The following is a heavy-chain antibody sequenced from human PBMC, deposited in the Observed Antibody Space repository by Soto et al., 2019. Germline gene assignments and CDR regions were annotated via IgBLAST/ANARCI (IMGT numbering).Heavy chain of an antibody. CDR3: ARNSSGMDV. V-gene: IGHV3-23*01. J-gene: IGHJ6*02. CDR2: IGGSGSAT. CDR1: GFSFTTYA. D-gene: IGHD6-19*01. Sequence: EVKLLESGGGLAQPGGSLRLACEVSGFSFTTYAMSWVRQAPGKGLDWVSGIGGSGSATYYADSMKGRFTISRDNSKNTVYLQMNRLRDEDTAVYYCARNSSGMDVWGQGTTVSVSS.